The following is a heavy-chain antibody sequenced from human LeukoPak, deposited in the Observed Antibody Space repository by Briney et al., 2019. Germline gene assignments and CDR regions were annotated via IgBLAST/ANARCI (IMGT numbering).Heavy chain of an antibody. CDR1: GGSISSYY. Sequence: PSETLSLTCTVSGGSISSYYWSWIRQPAGKGLEWIGRIYTSGSTNYNPSLKSRVTMSVDTSKNQFSLKLSSVTAADTAVYYCARDTSSSWHGWFDPWGQGTLVTVSS. CDR2: IYTSGST. J-gene: IGHJ5*02. D-gene: IGHD6-13*01. V-gene: IGHV4-4*07. CDR3: ARDTSSSWHGWFDP.